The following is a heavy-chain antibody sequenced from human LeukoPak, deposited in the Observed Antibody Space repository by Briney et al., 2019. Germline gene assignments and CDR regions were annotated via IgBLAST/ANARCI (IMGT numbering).Heavy chain of an antibody. CDR1: GGSFSGYY. CDR2: INHSGST. V-gene: IGHV4-34*01. J-gene: IGHJ4*02. CDR3: ARGEAQDY. Sequence: SETLSLTCAVYGGSFSGYYWSWIRQPPGKGLEWIGEINHSGSTNYNPSLKSRVTISVDTSKNQFSLKLSSATAADTAVYYCARGEAQDYWGQGTLVTVSS.